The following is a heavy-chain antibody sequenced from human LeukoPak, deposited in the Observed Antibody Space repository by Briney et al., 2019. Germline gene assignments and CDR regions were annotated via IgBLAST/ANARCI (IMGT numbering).Heavy chain of an antibody. Sequence: GGFLRLSCAASGFTFSSYAMHWVRQAPGKGLEWVAVISYDGSNKYYADSVKGRFTISRDNSKNTLYLQMNSLRAEDTAVYYCARDLDYDFWSGPYYFDYWGQGTLVTVSS. V-gene: IGHV3-30-3*01. CDR3: ARDLDYDFWSGPYYFDY. D-gene: IGHD3-3*01. J-gene: IGHJ4*02. CDR2: ISYDGSNK. CDR1: GFTFSSYA.